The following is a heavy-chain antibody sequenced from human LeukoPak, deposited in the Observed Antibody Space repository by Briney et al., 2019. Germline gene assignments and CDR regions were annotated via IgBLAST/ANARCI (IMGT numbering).Heavy chain of an antibody. D-gene: IGHD6-19*01. J-gene: IGHJ4*02. V-gene: IGHV4-39*07. CDR3: ARDQPGITVSGFLRRFDY. CDR1: GGSISSSSYY. CDR2: IYHSGNT. Sequence: TPSEPLSLTCTVSGGSISSSSYYWGWIRQPPGKGLEWIGGIYHSGNTYYNPSLQSRVTISVDTSKNQFSLKLSSVTAADTAVYYCARDQPGITVSGFLRRFDYWGQGTLVTVSS.